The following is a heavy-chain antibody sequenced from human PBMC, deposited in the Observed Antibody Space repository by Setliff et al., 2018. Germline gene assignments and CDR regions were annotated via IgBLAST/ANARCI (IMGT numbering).Heavy chain of an antibody. CDR3: ARVKVIVGATPRTYYMDV. J-gene: IGHJ6*03. Sequence: ASVKVSCKASGYTFTSYYMHWVRQAPGQGLEWMGWMNPNSGNTGYAQKFQGRVTITRNTSISTAYMELSSLRSEDTAVYYCARVKVIVGATPRTYYMDVWGKGTTVTVSS. CDR2: MNPNSGNT. D-gene: IGHD1-26*01. V-gene: IGHV1-8*03. CDR1: GYTFTSYY.